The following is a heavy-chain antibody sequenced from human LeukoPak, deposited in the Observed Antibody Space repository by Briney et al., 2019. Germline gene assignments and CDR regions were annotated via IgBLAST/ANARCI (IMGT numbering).Heavy chain of an antibody. CDR3: AKDACSGGTCYGGWYCDL. CDR2: MHYDGNIK. J-gene: IGHJ2*01. V-gene: IGHV3-30*02. Sequence: GGSLRLSCAASGFTFSTYGMHWVRQAPGKGLEWVAFMHYDGNIKYYADSVKGRFTISRDTSKNTLYLQMNSLRVEDTAVYYCAKDACSGGTCYGGWYCDLWGRGTLVAVSS. CDR1: GFTFSTYG. D-gene: IGHD2-15*01.